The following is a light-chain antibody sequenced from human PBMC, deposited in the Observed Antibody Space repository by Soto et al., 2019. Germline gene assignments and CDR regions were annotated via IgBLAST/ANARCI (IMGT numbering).Light chain of an antibody. CDR2: EAT. CDR3: CSFAGSNSWV. V-gene: IGLV2-23*01. CDR1: SGDVGTYDL. J-gene: IGLJ3*02. Sequence: QSALTQPASVSGSPGQSITISCTGTSGDVGTYDLVSWYQHHPGAAPKLMVYEATRRPSGISNRFSGSKSGNTASLTISGLQAEDEAAYYRCSFAGSNSWVFGGGTKVTVL.